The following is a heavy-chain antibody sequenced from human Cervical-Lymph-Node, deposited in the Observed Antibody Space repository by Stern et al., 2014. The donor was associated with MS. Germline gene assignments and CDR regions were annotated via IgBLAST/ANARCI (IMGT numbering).Heavy chain of an antibody. V-gene: IGHV1-18*01. D-gene: IGHD1-1*01. J-gene: IGHJ6*02. CDR3: ARDLERMDV. CDR2: ISNYNGNT. Sequence: VQLVQSGPEVKKPGASVKVSCKASGYSFINYGINWVRQAPGQGLEWMGWISNYNGNTSYSQKFQGRVTMTTNPSTSTAYMELRSPRSDDTAVYYCARDLERMDVWGQGTTVTVSS. CDR1: GYSFINYG.